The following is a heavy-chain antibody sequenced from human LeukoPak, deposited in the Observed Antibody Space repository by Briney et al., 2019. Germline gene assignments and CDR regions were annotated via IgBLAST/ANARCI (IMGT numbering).Heavy chain of an antibody. CDR2: ISYSGST. D-gene: IGHD3-22*01. CDR1: GGSISRYY. Sequence: KTSETLSLTCTVSGGSISRYYWSWNRQPPGKGLEWIACISYSGSTKYNPSLKSRVTISVDTSKNQLSLKLSSVTAADTAVYYCAREPGFDSSGYLNWFDPWGQGTLVTVSS. V-gene: IGHV4-59*01. CDR3: AREPGFDSSGYLNWFDP. J-gene: IGHJ5*02.